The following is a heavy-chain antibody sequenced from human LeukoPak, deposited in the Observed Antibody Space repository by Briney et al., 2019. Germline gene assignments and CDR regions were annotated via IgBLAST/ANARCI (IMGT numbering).Heavy chain of an antibody. CDR3: ARDPGYIVGAYGLDY. V-gene: IGHV3-21*01. D-gene: IGHD1-26*01. Sequence: PGGSLRLSCAASGFTFSSYSMNWVRQAPGKGLEWVSSISSSSSYIYYADSVKGRFTISRDNAKNSLYLQMNSLRAEDTAVYYCARDPGYIVGAYGLDYWGQGTLVTVSS. CDR2: ISSSSSYI. J-gene: IGHJ4*02. CDR1: GFTFSSYS.